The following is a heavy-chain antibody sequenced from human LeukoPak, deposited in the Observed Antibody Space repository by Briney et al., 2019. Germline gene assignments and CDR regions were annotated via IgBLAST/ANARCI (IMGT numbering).Heavy chain of an antibody. V-gene: IGHV4-38-2*01. CDR3: ASQNNRRITIFGVVISPFDY. D-gene: IGHD3-3*01. J-gene: IGHJ4*02. CDR1: GYSISSGYY. Sequence: PSETLSLTCAVSGYSISSGYYWGWIRQPPGKGLEWIGSIYHSGSTYYNPSLKSRVTISVDTSKNQFSLKLSSVTAADTAVYYCASQNNRRITIFGVVISPFDYWGQGTLVTVSS. CDR2: IYHSGST.